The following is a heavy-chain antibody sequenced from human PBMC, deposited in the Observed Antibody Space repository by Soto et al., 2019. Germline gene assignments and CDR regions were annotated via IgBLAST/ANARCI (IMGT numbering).Heavy chain of an antibody. J-gene: IGHJ6*02. CDR2: ISDGGGST. Sequence: PGGSLRLSCAGSEFTFTNYAMSWVRQAPGKGLEWVSAISDGGGSTYYADSVKGRFTISRDNSKHTLYLQMNSLRAEDTAVYYCANHPLNYYYYGMDVWGQGTTVTVS. CDR1: EFTFTNYA. D-gene: IGHD2-8*01. V-gene: IGHV3-23*01. CDR3: ANHPLNYYYYGMDV.